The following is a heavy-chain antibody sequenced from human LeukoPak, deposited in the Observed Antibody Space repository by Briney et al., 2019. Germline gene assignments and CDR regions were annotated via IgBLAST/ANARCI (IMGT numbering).Heavy chain of an antibody. V-gene: IGHV5-51*01. CDR3: ARRRDSFFDY. D-gene: IGHD5-18*01. CDR1: GYSFTSYW. J-gene: IGHJ4*02. Sequence: GESLMIYCKCSGYSFTSYWIGWVRQMPGKGLEWVGIIYPGDSDTRYSPSFQGQVTISADKSISTAYLQWSSLKASDTAMYYCARRRDSFFDYWGQGTLVTVSS. CDR2: IYPGDSDT.